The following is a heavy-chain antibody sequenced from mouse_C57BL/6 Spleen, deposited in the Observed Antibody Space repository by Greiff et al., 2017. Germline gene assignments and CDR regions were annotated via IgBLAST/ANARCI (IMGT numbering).Heavy chain of an antibody. J-gene: IGHJ2*01. CDR3: ARRGRGGYYFDY. Sequence: VQLKQSGPELVKPGASVKISCKASGYSFTGYYMNWVKQSPEKSLEWIGEINPSTGGTTYNQKFKAKATLTVDKSSSTAYMQLKSLTSEDSAVYYCARRGRGGYYFDYWGQGTTLTVSS. V-gene: IGHV1-42*01. CDR2: INPSTGGT. CDR1: GYSFTGYY. D-gene: IGHD3-3*01.